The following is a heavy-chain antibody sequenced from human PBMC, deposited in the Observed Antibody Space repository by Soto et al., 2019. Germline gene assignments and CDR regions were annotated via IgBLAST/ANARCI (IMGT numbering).Heavy chain of an antibody. CDR1: GGSISSYY. J-gene: IGHJ6*02. D-gene: IGHD2-21*01. V-gene: IGHV4-59*01. CDR3: ARDGAYCGGDCYYGMDV. Sequence: PSETLSLTCTVSGGSISSYYWSWIRQPPGKGLEWIGYIYYSGSTNYNPSLKSRVTISVDTSKNQFSLKLSPVTAADTAVYYCARDGAYCGGDCYYGMDVWGQGTTVTVSS. CDR2: IYYSGST.